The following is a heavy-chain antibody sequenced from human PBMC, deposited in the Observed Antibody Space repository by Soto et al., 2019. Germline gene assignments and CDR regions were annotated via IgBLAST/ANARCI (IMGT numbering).Heavy chain of an antibody. V-gene: IGHV6-1*01. CDR2: TYYRSKWYN. Sequence: PSQTLSLTCDISGDSVSSNSAAWNWIRQSPSRGLEWLGRTYYRSKWYNDYAVSVRGRITINPDTSKNQFSLQLKSVTPDDTAVYYCARGRAAGTGGWLVSWGQGTHVTVSS. D-gene: IGHD6-13*01. J-gene: IGHJ5*01. CDR1: GDSVSSNSAA. CDR3: ARGRAAGTGGWLVS.